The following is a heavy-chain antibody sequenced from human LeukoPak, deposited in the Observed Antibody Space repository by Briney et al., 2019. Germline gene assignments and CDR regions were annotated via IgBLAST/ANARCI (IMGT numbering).Heavy chain of an antibody. D-gene: IGHD1-1*01. Sequence: PGGSLRLSCVGTGFTFRTYGMIWVRQAPGKGLEWVSSIFPSSGEIHYADSVKGRFTISRDNSRSTLSLQMDSLRAEDTATYYCATYRQIEVPFEFWGQGTLVTVSS. CDR1: GFTFRTYG. CDR3: ATYRQIEVPFEF. J-gene: IGHJ4*02. V-gene: IGHV3-23*01. CDR2: IFPSSGEI.